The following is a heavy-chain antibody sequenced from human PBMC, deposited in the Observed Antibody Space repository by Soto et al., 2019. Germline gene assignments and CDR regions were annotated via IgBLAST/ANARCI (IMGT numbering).Heavy chain of an antibody. V-gene: IGHV4-59*01. CDR1: GGSISSSY. CDR3: ARDKYCSGGSCRKNWFDP. Sequence: SETLSLTCTVSGGSISSSYWSWIRQPPGKGLEWLAYIYDDGSANYNPSLKSRATISLDMSKNQFSLKLASVTAADTAVYYCARDKYCSGGSCRKNWFDPWGQGTLVTVSS. D-gene: IGHD2-15*01. CDR2: IYDDGSA. J-gene: IGHJ5*02.